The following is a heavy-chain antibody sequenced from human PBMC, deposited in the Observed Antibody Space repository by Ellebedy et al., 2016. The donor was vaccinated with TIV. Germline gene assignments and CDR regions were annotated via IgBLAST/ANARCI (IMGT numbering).Heavy chain of an antibody. V-gene: IGHV1-18*01. Sequence: ASVKVSXKASSYTFTSYGISWVRQAPGQGLEWMGWISAYNGNTNYAQKLQGRVTMTTDTSTSTAYMELRSLRSDDTAVYYCARATGATMDFDYWGQGTLVTVSS. D-gene: IGHD1-26*01. CDR3: ARATGATMDFDY. J-gene: IGHJ4*02. CDR2: ISAYNGNT. CDR1: SYTFTSYG.